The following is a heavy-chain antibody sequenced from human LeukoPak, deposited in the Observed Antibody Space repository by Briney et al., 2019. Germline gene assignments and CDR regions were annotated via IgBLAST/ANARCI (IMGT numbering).Heavy chain of an antibody. Sequence: GGSLRLSCAASGLIVSSKYMSWVRQAPGKGLEWVSCLYSGGSTYYAASVKGRFTISRDSSKNTVYLQMNSLRAEDTAVYFCAARDCSTTSCYAGLFDYWGQGILVTVSS. CDR1: GLIVSSKY. D-gene: IGHD2-2*01. V-gene: IGHV3-53*01. J-gene: IGHJ4*02. CDR3: AARDCSTTSCYAGLFDY. CDR2: LYSGGST.